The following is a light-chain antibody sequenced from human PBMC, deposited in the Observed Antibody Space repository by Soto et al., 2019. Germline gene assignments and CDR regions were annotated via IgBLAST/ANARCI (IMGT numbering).Light chain of an antibody. CDR1: SNDVGTYNY. CDR3: SSSTSNSTLVA. V-gene: IGLV2-14*03. J-gene: IGLJ2*01. CDR2: EVS. Sequence: QSVLTQPASVSGSPGQSITISCTGTSNDVGTYNYVSWYQQHPGKAPRLLIYEVSNRPSGISNRFSGSKSGSTASLTISGLQAEDEANYYCSSSTSNSTLVAFGGGTKLTVL.